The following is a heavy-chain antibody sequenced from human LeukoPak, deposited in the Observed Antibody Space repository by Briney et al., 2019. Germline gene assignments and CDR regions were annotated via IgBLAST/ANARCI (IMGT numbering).Heavy chain of an antibody. CDR2: VYYSGST. CDR1: GVSISSSSYY. CDR3: ARDPGRLGDVWLVTKESLLFDY. J-gene: IGHJ4*02. Sequence: PSETLSLTCTVSGVSISSSSYYWGWIRQPPGKGLEWIGSVYYSGSTYYNPSLKSRVTISVDTSKNQFSLKLSSVTAADTAVYYCARDPGRLGDVWLVTKESLLFDYWGQGTLVTASS. V-gene: IGHV4-39*07. D-gene: IGHD2-21*02.